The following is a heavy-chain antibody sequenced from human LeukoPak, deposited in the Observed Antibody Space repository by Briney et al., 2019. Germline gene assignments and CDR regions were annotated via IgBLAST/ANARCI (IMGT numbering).Heavy chain of an antibody. V-gene: IGHV3-21*06. CDR3: ARVVYSGSYYSDY. D-gene: IGHD1-26*01. Sequence: GGSLRLSCAASGFTFSSYSMNWVRQAPGKGLEWVSSISTGSNYIYYADSVKGRFTISRDNAKNSLYLQMNSLRAEDTAVYYCARVVYSGSYYSDYWGQGTLVTVSS. CDR2: ISTGSNYI. J-gene: IGHJ4*02. CDR1: GFTFSSYS.